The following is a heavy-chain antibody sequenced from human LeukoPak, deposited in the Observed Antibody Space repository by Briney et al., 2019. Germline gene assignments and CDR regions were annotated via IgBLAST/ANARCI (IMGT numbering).Heavy chain of an antibody. CDR3: AKERSIAAAGGFDY. CDR1: GFTLDDYA. J-gene: IGHJ4*02. V-gene: IGHV3-9*01. Sequence: GGSLRLSCAASGFTLDDYAMHWVRQPPGNGLGWVSGISWNSGSIDYADSVKGRFTISRDNAKNSLYLQRNSLRTEDTALYYCAKERSIAAAGGFDYWGRGTPVTVSS. CDR2: ISWNSGSI. D-gene: IGHD6-13*01.